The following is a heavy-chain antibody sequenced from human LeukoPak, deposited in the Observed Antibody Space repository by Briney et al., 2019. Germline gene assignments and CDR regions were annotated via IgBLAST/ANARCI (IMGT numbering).Heavy chain of an antibody. D-gene: IGHD6-19*01. CDR1: GFTFSSYG. Sequence: PGGSLRLSCAASGFTFSSYGMHWVRQAPGKRLEWVAFVSYDETNKYYADSVKGRFTISRDNSKNTLYLQMNSLRAEDAAVYYCAKDRGLVRIDYWGQGNLVTVSS. CDR3: AKDRGLVRIDY. CDR2: VSYDETNK. V-gene: IGHV3-30*18. J-gene: IGHJ4*02.